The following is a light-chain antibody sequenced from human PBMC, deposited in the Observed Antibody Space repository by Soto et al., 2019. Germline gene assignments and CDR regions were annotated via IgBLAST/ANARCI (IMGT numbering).Light chain of an antibody. CDR2: RND. V-gene: IGLV1-47*01. CDR1: SSNIGSNY. CDR3: ATWDDSLSGGV. Sequence: QAVVTQPPSASGTPGQRVTISCSGSSSNIGSNYVYWYQQVPGTAPKLLIYRNDQRPSGVPDRFSGSKSGTSASLAISGLRSEDEADYYCATWDDSLSGGVFGGGTQLTVL. J-gene: IGLJ2*01.